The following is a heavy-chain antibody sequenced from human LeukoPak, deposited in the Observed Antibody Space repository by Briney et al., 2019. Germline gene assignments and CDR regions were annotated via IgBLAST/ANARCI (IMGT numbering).Heavy chain of an antibody. V-gene: IGHV3-7*04. CDR2: IEQDGSEK. D-gene: IGHD2-2*01. J-gene: IGHJ4*02. Sequence: GGSLRLSCVASGFSFSRYWMSWVRQAPGKGLEWVANIEQDGSEKDYVGSVKGRFTISRDNAKNSLYLQMHSLRAEDTAVYYCARGTRGYASFDYWGQGTLVTVSS. CDR1: GFSFSRYW. CDR3: ARGTRGYASFDY.